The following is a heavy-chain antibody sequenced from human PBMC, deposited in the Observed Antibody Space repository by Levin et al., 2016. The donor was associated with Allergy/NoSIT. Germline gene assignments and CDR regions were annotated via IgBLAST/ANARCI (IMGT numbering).Heavy chain of an antibody. J-gene: IGHJ6*02. D-gene: IGHD6-6*01. CDR3: AGGSSAYYYALDV. V-gene: IGHV3-7*01. CDR2: IDEDGSEK. Sequence: VRQAPGKGLEWVANIDEDGSEKYTVDSVKGRFTISRDNVKNSLYLQMNSLRAEDTAVYYCAGGSSAYYYALDVWGQGTTVTVSS.